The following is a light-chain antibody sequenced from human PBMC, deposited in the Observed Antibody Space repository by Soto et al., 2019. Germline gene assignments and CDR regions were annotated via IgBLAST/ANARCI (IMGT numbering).Light chain of an antibody. Sequence: QSALTQPPSASGSPGRSVTISCTGTGSDVGGYNYVSWYQQHPGKAPKLIIYEVNKRPSGVPDRFSGSKSGNTASLTVSGLQPEDEADYYCQTWGSGTRVFGGGTQLTVL. CDR3: QTWGSGTRV. CDR2: EVN. J-gene: IGLJ3*02. CDR1: GSDVGGYNY. V-gene: IGLV2-8*01.